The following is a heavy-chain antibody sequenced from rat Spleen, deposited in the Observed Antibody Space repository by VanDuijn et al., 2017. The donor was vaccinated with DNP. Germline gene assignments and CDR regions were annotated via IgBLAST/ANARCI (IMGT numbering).Heavy chain of an antibody. D-gene: IGHD1-1*01. CDR2: IRYDGGTT. Sequence: EVQLVESGGGLVQPGRSLKLSCAASGFSFSDYYMAWVRQAPTKGLEWVAYIRYDGGTTFYGDSVKGRFTISRDNVKSTLYLQMNSLRSEDMATYYCARPMDYYSGGFAYWGQGTLVTVSS. CDR1: GFSFSDYY. CDR3: ARPMDYYSGGFAY. J-gene: IGHJ3*01. V-gene: IGHV5-22*01.